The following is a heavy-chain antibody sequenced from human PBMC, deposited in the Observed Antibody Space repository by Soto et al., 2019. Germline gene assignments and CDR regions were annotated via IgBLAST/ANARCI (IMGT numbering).Heavy chain of an antibody. CDR3: ASRVATITNGGAFDY. V-gene: IGHV3-11*06. D-gene: IGHD5-12*01. CDR2: ISSSSSYT. CDR1: GFTFSDYY. J-gene: IGHJ4*02. Sequence: ESGGGLVKPGGSLRLSCAASGFTFSDYYMSWIRQAPGKGLEWVSYISSSSSYTNYADSVKGRFTISRDNAKNSLYLQMNSLRAEDTAVYYCASRVATITNGGAFDYWGQGTLVTVSS.